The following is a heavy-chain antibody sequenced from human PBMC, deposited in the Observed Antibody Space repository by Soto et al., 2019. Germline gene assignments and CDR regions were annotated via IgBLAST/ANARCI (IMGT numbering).Heavy chain of an antibody. CDR2: ISSSSSYI. J-gene: IGHJ1*01. CDR1: GFTFSSYS. CDR3: ARGIVGATRYFQH. D-gene: IGHD1-26*01. Sequence: NRGGSLRLSCAASGFTFSSYSMNWVRPAPGKGLEWVSSISSSSSYIYYADSVKGRFTISRDNAKNSLYLQMNSLRAEDTAVYYCARGIVGATRYFQHWGQGTLVTVSS. V-gene: IGHV3-21*01.